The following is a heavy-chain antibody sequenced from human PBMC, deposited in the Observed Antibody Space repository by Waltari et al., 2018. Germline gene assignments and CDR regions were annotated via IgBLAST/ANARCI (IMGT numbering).Heavy chain of an antibody. Sequence: QVQLQESGPGLVKPSETLSLTCTVSGGSISSYYWSWIRQPAGKGLEWIGRIYTSGSTNYNPSLKSRVTMSVDTSKNQFSLKLSSVTAADTAVYYCARDGGSGDYRLYYFDYWGQGTLVTVSS. CDR2: IYTSGST. CDR3: ARDGGSGDYRLYYFDY. CDR1: GGSISSYY. J-gene: IGHJ4*02. V-gene: IGHV4-4*07. D-gene: IGHD4-17*01.